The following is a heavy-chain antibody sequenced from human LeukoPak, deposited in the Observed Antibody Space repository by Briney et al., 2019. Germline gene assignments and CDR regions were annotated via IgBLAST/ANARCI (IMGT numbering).Heavy chain of an antibody. D-gene: IGHD3-3*01. CDR2: INHSGST. Sequence: SETLSLTCAVYGGSFSGYYWSWIRQPPGKGLEWIGEINHSGSTNYNPSLKSRVTISVDTSKNQFSLKLSSVTAADTAVYYCARGTYDFWSGYHDAFDIWGQGTMVTVSS. CDR3: ARGTYDFWSGYHDAFDI. CDR1: GGSFSGYY. V-gene: IGHV4-34*01. J-gene: IGHJ3*02.